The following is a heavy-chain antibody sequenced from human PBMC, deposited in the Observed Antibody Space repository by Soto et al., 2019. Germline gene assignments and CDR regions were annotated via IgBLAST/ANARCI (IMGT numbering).Heavy chain of an antibody. CDR3: AKLNENSGSDY. CDR2: INAGGGGT. J-gene: IGHJ4*02. CDR1: GFTFSSYA. Sequence: EVQLLESGGGLVQTGGSLRLSCAASGFTFSSYAMSWVRQTPGKGLEWVASINAGGGGTYYADSVQGRFAISRDNSKNTLYLQMNSLRAEDTDVYYCAKLNENSGSDYWGQGTLVTVSS. V-gene: IGHV3-23*01. D-gene: IGHD5-12*01.